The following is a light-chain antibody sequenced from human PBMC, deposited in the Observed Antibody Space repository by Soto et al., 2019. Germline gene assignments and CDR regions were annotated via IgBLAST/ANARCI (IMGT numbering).Light chain of an antibody. CDR1: SSDVGGYNY. J-gene: IGLJ1*01. CDR2: DVS. Sequence: ALTQPASVSGSPGQSITISCTGTSSDVGGYNYVSWYQQHPGKAPKLMIYDVSNRPSGVSNRFSGSKSGNTASLTISGLQAEDEADYYCSSYTSSSTLLVFGTGTKLTVL. CDR3: SSYTSSSTLLV. V-gene: IGLV2-14*01.